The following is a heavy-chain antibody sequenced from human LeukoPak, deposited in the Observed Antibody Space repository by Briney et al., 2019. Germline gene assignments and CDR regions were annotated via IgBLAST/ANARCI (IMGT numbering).Heavy chain of an antibody. Sequence: GASVKVSCKSSGYTFTSYAMHWVRQAPGQRLEWMGWINAGNGNTKYSQKFQGRVTITRDTSASTAYMELSSLRSEDTAVYYCARGIAVAATIDFWGQGTLVTVSS. CDR2: INAGNGNT. V-gene: IGHV1-3*01. CDR1: GYTFTSYA. D-gene: IGHD6-19*01. J-gene: IGHJ4*02. CDR3: ARGIAVAATIDF.